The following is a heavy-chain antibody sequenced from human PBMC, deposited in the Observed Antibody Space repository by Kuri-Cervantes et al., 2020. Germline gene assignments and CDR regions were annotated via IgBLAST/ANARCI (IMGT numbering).Heavy chain of an antibody. Sequence: GESLKISCAASGFTFSSYAMSWVRQAPGKGLEWVADINPDGGQKVYVDSVKGRFSVSRDNAKNSLYLQMNSLRAEDTAVYYCARDRPLCSTSCYGYYYYGMDVWGQGTTVTVSS. CDR2: INPDGGQK. CDR3: ARDRPLCSTSCYGYYYYGMDV. D-gene: IGHD2-2*01. CDR1: GFTFSSYA. J-gene: IGHJ6*02. V-gene: IGHV3-7*01.